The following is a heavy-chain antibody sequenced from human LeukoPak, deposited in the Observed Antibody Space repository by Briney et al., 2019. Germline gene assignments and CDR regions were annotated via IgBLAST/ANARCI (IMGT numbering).Heavy chain of an antibody. CDR1: GFSFRGYT. J-gene: IGHJ4*02. CDR3: AASDGEQQLAL. CDR2: ISWNGVTT. Sequence: GGSLRLSCAASGFSFRGYTMHWVRQVPGKGLEWVSLISWNGVTTYYGDSVKGRFTISRDDSKNSLYLQMNSLRSEDSALYYCAASDGEQQLALWGEGTLVTVSS. D-gene: IGHD6-13*01. V-gene: IGHV3-43*01.